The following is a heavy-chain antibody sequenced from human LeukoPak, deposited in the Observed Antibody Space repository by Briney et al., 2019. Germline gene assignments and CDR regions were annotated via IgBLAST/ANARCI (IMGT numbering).Heavy chain of an antibody. V-gene: IGHV1-3*01. CDR2: INAGNGNT. Sequence: ASVKVSCKASGYTFTIYAMHRVRQAPGQRLEWMGWINAGNGNTKYSQKFQGRVTITRDTSASTAYMELSSLRSEDTAVYYCARGPLGCGGDCYFDYWGQGTLVTVSS. CDR3: ARGPLGCGGDCYFDY. D-gene: IGHD2-21*02. CDR1: GYTFTIYA. J-gene: IGHJ4*02.